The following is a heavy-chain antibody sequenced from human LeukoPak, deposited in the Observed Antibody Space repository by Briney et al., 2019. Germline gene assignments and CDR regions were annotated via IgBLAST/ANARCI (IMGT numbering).Heavy chain of an antibody. CDR3: AGDAAAPPKYYGSGSYSPYYYYYMDV. Sequence: SETLSLTCTVSGGSISSYYWSWIRQPPGKGLEWIGYIYYSGSTNYNPSLKSRVTISVDTSKNQFSLKLSSVTAADTAVYSFAGDAAAPPKYYGSGSYSPYYYYYMDVWGKGTTVTISS. CDR2: IYYSGST. CDR1: GGSISSYY. V-gene: IGHV4-59*01. J-gene: IGHJ6*03. D-gene: IGHD3-10*01.